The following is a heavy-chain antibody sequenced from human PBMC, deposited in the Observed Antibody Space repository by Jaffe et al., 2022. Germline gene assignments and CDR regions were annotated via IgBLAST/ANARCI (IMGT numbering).Heavy chain of an antibody. V-gene: IGHV3-23*01. CDR1: GFTFNSYA. CDR3: VKSMTMVTRSFDC. Sequence: EVQLLESGGDLVQPGGSLRLSCAASGFTFNSYAMSWVRQAPGKGLEWVSVINFSGDVTYYADSVKGRFTISRDNSKNTLYLQMNSLRAEDTALYYCVKSMTMVTRSFDCWGQGTLVTVSS. D-gene: IGHD4-17*01. J-gene: IGHJ4*02. CDR2: INFSGDVT.